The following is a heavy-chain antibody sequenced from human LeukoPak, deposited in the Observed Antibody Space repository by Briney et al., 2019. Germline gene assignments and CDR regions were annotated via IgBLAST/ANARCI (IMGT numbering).Heavy chain of an antibody. D-gene: IGHD4-11*01. CDR2: VNWSGGST. Sequence: PGGSLRLSCAASGFTFDDYVMSWVRQVPGKGLEWVSSVNWSGGSTAYADSVKGRFTISRDNAKNSLYLQMNSLRAEDTALYHCARGAYSNADYFDYWGQGTLVTVSS. J-gene: IGHJ4*02. CDR3: ARGAYSNADYFDY. CDR1: GFTFDDYV. V-gene: IGHV3-20*01.